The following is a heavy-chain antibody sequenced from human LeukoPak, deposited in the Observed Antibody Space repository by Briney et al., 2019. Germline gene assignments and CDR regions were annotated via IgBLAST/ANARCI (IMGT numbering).Heavy chain of an antibody. J-gene: IGHJ4*02. CDR2: INPNSGGT. V-gene: IGHV1-2*02. CDR1: GYTFTGYY. Sequence: ASVKVSCKASGYTFTGYYMHWVRLAPGQGLEWMGWINPNSGGTNYAQKFQGRVTMTRDTSISTAYMELSRLRSDDTAVYYCATSGYGDYASLDYWGQGTLVTLSS. D-gene: IGHD4-17*01. CDR3: ATSGYGDYASLDY.